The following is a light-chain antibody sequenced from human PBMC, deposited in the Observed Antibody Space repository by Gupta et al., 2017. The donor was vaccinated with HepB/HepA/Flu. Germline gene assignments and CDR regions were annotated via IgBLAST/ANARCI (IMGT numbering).Light chain of an antibody. CDR3: QQYGSSSLT. J-gene: IGKJ4*01. CDR1: QSVSSSY. CDR2: GAS. V-gene: IGKV3-20*01. Sequence: ELVLTQSPGTLSLPPGERATLSCRASQSVSSSYLAWYQQKPGQAPRLLIYGASSRATGIPDRFSGSGSGTDFTLTISRLEPEDFAVYYCQQYGSSSLTFGGGTKVEIK.